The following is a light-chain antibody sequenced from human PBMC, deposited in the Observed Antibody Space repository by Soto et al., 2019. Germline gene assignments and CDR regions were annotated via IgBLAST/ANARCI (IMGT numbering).Light chain of an antibody. V-gene: IGKV3-20*01. CDR1: QSVSSSY. Sequence: EIVLTQSPGTLSLSPGERATLSCRASQSVSSSYLAWYQQKPGQAPRLLIYGASSRATGIPDRFSGSGSGTVFTLTISRLEPEDFALYYCQQYGSSPRTFGQGTKVEIK. CDR3: QQYGSSPRT. CDR2: GAS. J-gene: IGKJ1*01.